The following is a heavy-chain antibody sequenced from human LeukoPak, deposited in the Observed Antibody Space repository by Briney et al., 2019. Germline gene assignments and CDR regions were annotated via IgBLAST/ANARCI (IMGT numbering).Heavy chain of an antibody. D-gene: IGHD6-13*01. V-gene: IGHV1-18*01. CDR3: ARDLTIVAAGTFGY. J-gene: IGHJ4*02. CDR1: GYTFTSYG. CDR2: ISTYNGNT. Sequence: GASVKVSCKASGYTFTSYGVSWVRQAPGQGLEWMGWISTYNGNTNYAQKFQGRVTMTTDTSTSTAYMGLRSLRSDDTAIYYCARDLTIVAAGTFGYWGQGTLVTVSS.